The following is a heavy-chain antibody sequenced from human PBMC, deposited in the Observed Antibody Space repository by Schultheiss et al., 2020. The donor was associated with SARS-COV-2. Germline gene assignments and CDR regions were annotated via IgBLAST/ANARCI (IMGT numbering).Heavy chain of an antibody. D-gene: IGHD2-2*02. CDR1: GGTFSSYA. CDR2: ISTYNGNT. V-gene: IGHV1-18*01. CDR3: ARGGRYCSSTSCYNLPTDYYGMDV. J-gene: IGHJ6*02. Sequence: ASVKVSCKASGGTFSSYAISWVRQAPGQGLEWMGWISTYNGNTNYAQKLQGRVTMTTDTSASTAYMELSSLRSEDTAVYYCARGGRYCSSTSCYNLPTDYYGMDVWGQGTTVTVSS.